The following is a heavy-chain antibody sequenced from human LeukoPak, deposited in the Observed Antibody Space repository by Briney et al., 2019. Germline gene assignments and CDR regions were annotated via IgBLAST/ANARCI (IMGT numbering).Heavy chain of an antibody. Sequence: GGSLRLSCAASGNYWMHWVRQAPGKGLVWVSHINSDGSWTSYADPVKGRFTISRDNAKNTLYLQMNSLRAEDTAVYYCARRIAAAAAPYYFDYWGQGTLVTVSS. J-gene: IGHJ4*02. CDR3: ARRIAAAAAPYYFDY. D-gene: IGHD6-13*01. V-gene: IGHV3-74*01. CDR1: GNYW. CDR2: INSDGSWT.